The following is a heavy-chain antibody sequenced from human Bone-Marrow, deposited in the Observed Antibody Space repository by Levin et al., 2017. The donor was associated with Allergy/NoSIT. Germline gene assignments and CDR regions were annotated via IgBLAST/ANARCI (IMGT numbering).Heavy chain of an antibody. CDR2: ISYDGNSQ. Sequence: LSLPCAASGLTFTSHGFHWLRQAPSKGLDWVAMISYDGNSQFYADSVRGRFTISRDNNKNTIYLEMNSLTVEDTALYYCARDRAVRFCDSWGQGTPVTVSS. CDR3: ARDRAVRFCDS. D-gene: IGHD2-21*02. V-gene: IGHV3-33*01. J-gene: IGHJ4*02. CDR1: GLTFTSHG.